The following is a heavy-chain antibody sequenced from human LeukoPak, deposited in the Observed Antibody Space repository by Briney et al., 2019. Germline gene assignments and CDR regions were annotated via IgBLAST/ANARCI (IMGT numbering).Heavy chain of an antibody. CDR3: ARSYIAAAGTRWFDP. Sequence: GESLKISCKGSGYSFTGYWISWVRQMPGKGLEWMGRIDPSDSYTNYSPSFQGHVTISADKSISTAYLQWSSLKASDTAMYYCARSYIAAAGTRWFDPWGQGTLVTVSS. V-gene: IGHV5-10-1*01. J-gene: IGHJ5*02. D-gene: IGHD6-13*01. CDR2: IDPSDSYT. CDR1: GYSFTGYW.